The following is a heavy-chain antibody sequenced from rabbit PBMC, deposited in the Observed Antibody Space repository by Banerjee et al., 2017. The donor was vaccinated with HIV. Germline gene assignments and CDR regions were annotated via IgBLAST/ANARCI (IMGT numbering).Heavy chain of an antibody. V-gene: IGHV1S45*01. CDR2: IYAGSSGST. Sequence: QEQLEESGGDLVKPEGSLTLTCTASGFSFSSSYWICWVRQAPGKGLEWIACIYAGSSGSTYYASWAKGRFTISKTSSTTVTLQMTSLTAADTATYFCARDAGYPGYWLDLWGPGTLVTVS. D-gene: IGHD7-1*01. CDR1: GFSFSSSYW. J-gene: IGHJ5*01. CDR3: ARDAGYPGYWLDL.